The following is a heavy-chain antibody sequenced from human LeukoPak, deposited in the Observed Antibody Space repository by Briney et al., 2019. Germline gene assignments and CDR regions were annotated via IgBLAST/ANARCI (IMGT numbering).Heavy chain of an antibody. J-gene: IGHJ3*02. D-gene: IGHD1-26*01. CDR1: GFTVSSNY. CDR2: IYSDGNT. V-gene: IGHV3-53*01. CDR3: ARDFSGRGDAFDI. Sequence: PGGSLRLSCAASGFTVSSNYMSWVRQAPGKGLEWVSVIYSDGNTYYADSVKGRLTISRDNSKNTLYLQMNSLRAEDTAVYYCARDFSGRGDAFDIWGQGTMVTVSS.